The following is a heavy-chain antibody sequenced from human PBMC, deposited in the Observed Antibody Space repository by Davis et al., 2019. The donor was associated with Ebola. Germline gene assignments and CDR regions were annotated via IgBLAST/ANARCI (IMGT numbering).Heavy chain of an antibody. V-gene: IGHV5-51*01. CDR1: GYSFTSYW. Sequence: AESLKISCKGSGYSFTSYWIGWVRQMPGKVLEWMGIIYPGDSDTRYSPSFHGQFTISADKSISTAYLQWSSLKASDTAMYYCAVDYPYGMDVWGQGTTVTVSS. CDR3: AVDYPYGMDV. J-gene: IGHJ6*02. CDR2: IYPGDSDT.